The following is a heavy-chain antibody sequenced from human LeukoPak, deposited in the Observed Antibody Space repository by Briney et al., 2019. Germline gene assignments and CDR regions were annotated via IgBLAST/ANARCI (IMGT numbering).Heavy chain of an antibody. CDR3: ARDRFHYYGMDV. Sequence: GGSLRLSCAASGFTFSSYAMSWVRQAPGKGLEWVSAISGSGGSTYYADSVKGRFTISRDNSKNTLYLQMNSLRAEDTAVYYCARDRFHYYGMDVWGQGTTVTVSS. CDR2: ISGSGGST. V-gene: IGHV3-23*01. D-gene: IGHD2-21*01. CDR1: GFTFSSYA. J-gene: IGHJ6*02.